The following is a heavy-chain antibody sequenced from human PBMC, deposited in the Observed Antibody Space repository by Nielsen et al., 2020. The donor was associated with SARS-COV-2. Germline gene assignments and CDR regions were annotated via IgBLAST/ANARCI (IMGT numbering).Heavy chain of an antibody. CDR3: ARSPITIGLIVVAISHLDN. CDR2: ISRSGGT. CDR1: GGSFSDYH. J-gene: IGHJ4*02. D-gene: IGHD3-22*01. V-gene: IGHV4-34*01. Sequence: SETLSLTCAVYGGSFSDYHWTWIRQPPGKGLEWIGEISRSGGTNYNPSLQSRVTISVDTSKNQFSLKLRSVTAADTAVYYCARSPITIGLIVVAISHLDNRGQGTVVTVSS.